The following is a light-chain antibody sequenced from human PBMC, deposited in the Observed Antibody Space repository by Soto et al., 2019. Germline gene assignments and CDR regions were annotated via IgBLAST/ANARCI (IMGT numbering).Light chain of an antibody. CDR3: QQYSTSPLT. CDR1: QSFSTSY. Sequence: EIVLTQSPGTLSLSTGERATLSCRASQSFSTSYLAWYQQKPGQAPRLLIFAASSRASGIPDRFSGSGSGTDFTLTIDRLEPEDFAVYYCQQYSTSPLTFGGGTKVDIK. J-gene: IGKJ4*01. CDR2: AAS. V-gene: IGKV3-20*01.